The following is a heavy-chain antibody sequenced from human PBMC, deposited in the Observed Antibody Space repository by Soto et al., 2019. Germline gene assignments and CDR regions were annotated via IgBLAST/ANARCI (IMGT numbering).Heavy chain of an antibody. D-gene: IGHD4-4*01. Sequence: SVKVSCKASGGTFSSYAISWVRQAPGQGLEWMGGIIPIFGTANYAQKFQGRVTITADESTSTAYMELSSLRSEDTAVYYCARDPPVRPLYYYYYYGMDVWGQGTTVTVSS. CDR3: ARDPPVRPLYYYYYYGMDV. J-gene: IGHJ6*02. CDR1: GGTFSSYA. CDR2: IIPIFGTA. V-gene: IGHV1-69*13.